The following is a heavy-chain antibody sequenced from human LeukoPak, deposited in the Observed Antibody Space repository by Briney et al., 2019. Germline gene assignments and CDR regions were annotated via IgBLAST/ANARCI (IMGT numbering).Heavy chain of an antibody. J-gene: IGHJ4*02. V-gene: IGHV3-9*01. CDR2: ISWNSGSI. CDR3: ARDLNDYGDYVFDY. CDR1: GFTFDDYA. D-gene: IGHD4-17*01. Sequence: GRSLRLSCAASGFTFDDYAMHWVRQAPGKGLEWVSGISWNSGSIGYADSVKGRFTISRDNAKNSLYLQMNSLRAEDTAVYYCARDLNDYGDYVFDYWGQGTLVTVSS.